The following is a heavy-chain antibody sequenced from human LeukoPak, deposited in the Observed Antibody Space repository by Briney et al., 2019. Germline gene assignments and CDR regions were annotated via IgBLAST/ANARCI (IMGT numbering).Heavy chain of an antibody. CDR2: ISYDGSNK. CDR3: ARENLLRYFDWLPRGGGWFDP. V-gene: IGHV3-30*04. Sequence: GGSLRLSCAASGFTSSSYAMHWVRQAPGKGLEWVAVISYDGSNKYYADSVKGRFTISRDNSKNTLYLQMNSLRAEDTAVYYCARENLLRYFDWLPRGGGWFDPWGQGTLVTVSS. CDR1: GFTSSSYA. D-gene: IGHD3-9*01. J-gene: IGHJ5*02.